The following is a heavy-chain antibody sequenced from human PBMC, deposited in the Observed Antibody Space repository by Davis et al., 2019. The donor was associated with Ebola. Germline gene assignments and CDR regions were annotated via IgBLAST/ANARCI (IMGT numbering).Heavy chain of an antibody. Sequence: WGTLSLSCAASGFTFDASAMPFVRHAPSHGLEWVALISWDGGITYYADSVKGRFTISRDNAKNSLYLQMNSLSAEDTAVYYCARPRGGAAYYYYGMDVWGQGTTVTDSS. D-gene: IGHD3-10*01. CDR2: ISWDGGIT. V-gene: IGHV3-43*02. CDR1: GFTFDASA. J-gene: IGHJ6*02. CDR3: ARPRGGAAYYYYGMDV.